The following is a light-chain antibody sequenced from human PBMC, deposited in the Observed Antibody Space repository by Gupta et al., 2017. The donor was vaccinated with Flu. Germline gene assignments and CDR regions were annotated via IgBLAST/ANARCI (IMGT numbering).Light chain of an antibody. CDR2: MAS. J-gene: IGKJ1*01. CDR1: QSISSW. V-gene: IGKV1-5*03. CDR3: QQYNRYSWT. Sequence: DIQMTQSPSTLSASVGDRVTITCRASQSISSWLAWYQQKPGKPPKLLIYMASTLDTGVPSRFGGSGSGTEFTLTISSLQPDDFATYYCQQYNRYSWTFGPGTKVEIK.